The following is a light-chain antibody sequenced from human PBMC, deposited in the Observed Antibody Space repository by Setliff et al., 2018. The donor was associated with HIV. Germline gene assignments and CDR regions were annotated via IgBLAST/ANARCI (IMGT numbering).Light chain of an antibody. CDR1: SSDVGSYNF. CDR3: RSYASTGSFV. CDR2: EVS. J-gene: IGLJ1*01. Sequence: QSALTQHASVSGSPGQSITISCAGTSSDVGSYNFVSWYQQHPGKAPKLIIYEVSKWPSGVSNHFSGSKSGNTASLTISGLQTEDEAEYYCRSYASTGSFVFGTGTKV. V-gene: IGLV2-23*02.